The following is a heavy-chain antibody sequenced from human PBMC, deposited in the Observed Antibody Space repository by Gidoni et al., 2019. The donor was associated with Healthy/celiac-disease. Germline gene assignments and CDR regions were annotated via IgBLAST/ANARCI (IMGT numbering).Heavy chain of an antibody. D-gene: IGHD6-19*01. V-gene: IGHV1-18*04. J-gene: IGHJ5*01. CDR3: ARSDDSSGWSENWFDS. CDR2: ISTYNANT. CDR1: GYTFTSYG. Sequence: QVQLVQSGAEVKKPGASVKVSCKASGYTFTSYGISWVRQAPGQGLEWMGWISTYNANTNYAQKVQGRVTMTTDTSTSTAYMELRSLRSDDTAVYYCARSDDSSGWSENWFDSWGQGTLVTVSS.